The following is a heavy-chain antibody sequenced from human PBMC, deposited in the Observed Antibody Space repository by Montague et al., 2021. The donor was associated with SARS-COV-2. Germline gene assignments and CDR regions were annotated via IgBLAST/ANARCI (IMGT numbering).Heavy chain of an antibody. Sequence: SETLSLTCAVYGGSFSGYYWSWIRQPPGKGLEWIGETNHSGSTNYNPSLKSRVTISVDTSKNQFSPKLSSVTAADTAVYYCASLTLGYCSSTSCYSDWFDPWGQGTLVTVSS. CDR1: GGSFSGYY. V-gene: IGHV4-34*01. CDR2: TNHSGST. J-gene: IGHJ5*02. D-gene: IGHD2-2*02. CDR3: ASLTLGYCSSTSCYSDWFDP.